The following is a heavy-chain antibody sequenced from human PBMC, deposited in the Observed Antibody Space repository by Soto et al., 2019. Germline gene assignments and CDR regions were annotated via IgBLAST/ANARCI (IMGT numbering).Heavy chain of an antibody. V-gene: IGHV4-31*03. CDR1: GGSISSGGYY. J-gene: IGHJ4*02. CDR3: ARVSSSGWGWYYFDY. CDR2: IYYSGST. D-gene: IGHD6-19*01. Sequence: SETLSLTCTVSGGSISSGGYYWSWIRQHPGKGLEWIGYIYYSGSTYYNPSLKSRVTISVDTSKNQFSLKLSSVTAADTAVYYCARVSSSGWGWYYFDYWGQGTLVTVSS.